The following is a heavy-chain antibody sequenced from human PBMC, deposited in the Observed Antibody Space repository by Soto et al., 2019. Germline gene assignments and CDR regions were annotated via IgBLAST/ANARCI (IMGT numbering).Heavy chain of an antibody. J-gene: IGHJ4*02. CDR2: IYNSGST. CDR3: ARGPSADKVDY. Sequence: QVPLQEPGPGLVEPSQTLSLTCTVSGASVRSDYYYWSWIRQPPGRGLEWIGHIYNSGSTYSNPSLKSRVTVSLDTSKNQFSLKLSSVTAADTAVYYCARGPSADKVDYWGQGTLVTVSS. D-gene: IGHD3-3*01. V-gene: IGHV4-30-4*01. CDR1: GASVRSDYYY.